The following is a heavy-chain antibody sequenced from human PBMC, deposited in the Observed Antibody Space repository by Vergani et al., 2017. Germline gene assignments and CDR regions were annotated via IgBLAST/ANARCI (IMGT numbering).Heavy chain of an antibody. CDR2: ISGSGRST. V-gene: IGHV3-23*01. D-gene: IGHD3-9*01. Sequence: EVQLLESGGGLVQPGGSLRLSCAASGFTFSSYAMSWVRQAPGKGLEWVSAISGSGRSTYYADSVKGRFTISRDNSKNTLYLQMNSLRAEDTAVYYCSRAHFDWLSFYYYSMDVWGQGTTVTVSS. CDR3: SRAHFDWLSFYYYSMDV. CDR1: GFTFSSYA. J-gene: IGHJ6*02.